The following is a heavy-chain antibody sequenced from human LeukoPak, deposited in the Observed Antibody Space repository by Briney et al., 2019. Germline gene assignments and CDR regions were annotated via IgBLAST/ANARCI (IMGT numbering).Heavy chain of an antibody. D-gene: IGHD2-2*01. J-gene: IGHJ2*01. CDR3: AHSQYCTTPSCHIPPWPYWYFDL. CDR2: IYWSDDK. V-gene: IGHV2-5*01. Sequence: SGPTLVKPTQTLTLTCTFSGFSLSTTGVGVGWIRQPQGKALEWLALIYWSDDKVYSPSLKSRINFTMDTSTNQVVLTMTDMDPVDTATYYCAHSQYCTTPSCHIPPWPYWYFDLWGRGTLVTVSS. CDR1: GFSLSTTGVG.